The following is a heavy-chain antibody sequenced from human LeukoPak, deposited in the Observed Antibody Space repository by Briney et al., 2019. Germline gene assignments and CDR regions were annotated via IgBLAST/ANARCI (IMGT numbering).Heavy chain of an antibody. CDR2: INTDGSFT. CDR1: GFTFSDYW. CDR3: TRGGYYNTPDF. V-gene: IGHV3-74*01. J-gene: IGHJ4*02. D-gene: IGHD3-9*01. Sequence: GGSLRLSCATSGFTFSDYWMHWVRQAPGKGLVWVSRINTDGSFTNYVDSVKGRFTISRDNAKNTLYLQVDSLRVEDTAVYYCTRGGYYNTPDFWGQETLVPVSS.